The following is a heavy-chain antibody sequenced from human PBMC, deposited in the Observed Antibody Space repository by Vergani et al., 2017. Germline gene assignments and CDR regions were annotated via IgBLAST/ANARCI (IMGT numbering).Heavy chain of an antibody. J-gene: IGHJ4*02. CDR3: ARSSVVAAQTIDY. V-gene: IGHV1-2*04. Sequence: QVQLVQSGAEVKKPGASVKVSCTASGYTFTGYYMHWVRQAPGQGLEWMGWINPNSGGTNYAQKFQGWVTMTRDTSISTAYMELSRLRSDDTAVYYCARSSVVAAQTIDYWGQGTLVTVSS. CDR1: GYTFTGYY. CDR2: INPNSGGT. D-gene: IGHD2-15*01.